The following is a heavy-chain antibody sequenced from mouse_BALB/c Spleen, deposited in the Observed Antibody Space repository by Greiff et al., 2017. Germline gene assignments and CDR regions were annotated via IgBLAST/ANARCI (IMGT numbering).Heavy chain of an antibody. CDR2: ISNGGGST. CDR1: GFTFSSYT. V-gene: IGHV5-12-2*01. CDR3: ARHYYYAMDY. Sequence: EVKLQESGGGLVQPGGSLKLSCAASGFTFSSYTMSWVRQTPEKRLEWVAYISNGGGSTYYPDTVKGRFTISRDNAKNTLYLQMSSLKSEDTAMYDCARHYYYAMDYWGQGTSVTVSS. J-gene: IGHJ4*01.